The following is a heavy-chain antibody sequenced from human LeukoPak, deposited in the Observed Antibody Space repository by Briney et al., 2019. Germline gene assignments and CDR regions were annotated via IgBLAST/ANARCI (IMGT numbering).Heavy chain of an antibody. J-gene: IGHJ4*02. CDR1: GFTFDDYG. CDR3: AKETPFGGWVRPRQPYFDY. Sequence: GGSLRLSCAASGFTFDDYGMSWVRQAPGKGLEWVSGINWNGGSTGYADSVKGRFTISRDNSKNTLYLQMNSLRDEDTAVYYCAKETPFGGWVRPRQPYFDYWGQGTLVTVSS. CDR2: INWNGGST. V-gene: IGHV3-20*04. D-gene: IGHD6-19*01.